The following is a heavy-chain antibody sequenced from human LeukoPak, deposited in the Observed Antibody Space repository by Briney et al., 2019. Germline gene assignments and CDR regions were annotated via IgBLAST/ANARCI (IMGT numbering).Heavy chain of an antibody. D-gene: IGHD5-24*01. V-gene: IGHV3-21*01. CDR1: GFTFNTHS. Sequence: GGSLRLSCAASGFTFNTHSMSWVRQSPGKGLEWVSSISSGSSHIYYADSMQGRFTISRDNAKNSLFLQMSSLRVEDTALYYCARDFRTQLDGYSPPYHFDYWGQGALVTVSS. CDR2: ISSGSSHI. J-gene: IGHJ4*02. CDR3: ARDFRTQLDGYSPPYHFDY.